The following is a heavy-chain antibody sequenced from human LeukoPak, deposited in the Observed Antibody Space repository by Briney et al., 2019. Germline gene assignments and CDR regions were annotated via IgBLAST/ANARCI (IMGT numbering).Heavy chain of an antibody. Sequence: PSETLSLTCDVSGFSISLGYYWVWIRQPAGQGLEWIGSIHPSGTTFYNSSLNSRITTTIDAPKNQFSLRLSLVTAVDTAVYFCATERERRITDWGQGTLVTVSS. J-gene: IGHJ4*02. CDR1: GFSISLGYY. CDR2: IHPSGTT. D-gene: IGHD1-1*01. V-gene: IGHV4-38-2*02. CDR3: ATERERRITD.